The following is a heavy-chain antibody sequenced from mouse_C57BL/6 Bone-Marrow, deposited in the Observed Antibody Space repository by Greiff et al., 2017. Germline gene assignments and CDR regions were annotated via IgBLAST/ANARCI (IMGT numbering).Heavy chain of an antibody. CDR1: GYTFTSYW. D-gene: IGHD1-1*01. V-gene: IGHV1-50*01. J-gene: IGHJ4*01. CDR2: IDPSDSYT. Sequence: VQLQQPGAELVKPGASVKLSCKASGYTFTSYWMQWVKQRPGQGLEWIGEIDPSDSYTNYNQKVKGKATVTVDPTSSTAYMQLSSLTSEDSAVYYCARDYYYYGSSCCAMDYWGQGTSVTVSS. CDR3: ARDYYYYGSSCCAMDY.